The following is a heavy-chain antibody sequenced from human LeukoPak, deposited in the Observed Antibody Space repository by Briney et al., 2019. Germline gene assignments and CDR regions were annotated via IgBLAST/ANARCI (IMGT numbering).Heavy chain of an antibody. V-gene: IGHV1-69*13. CDR3: AREPLRAVVLRFLDGAFDI. D-gene: IGHD3-3*01. Sequence: SVKVSCKASGGTFSSYGISWVRQAPGPGLEWMGGIIPIISTANYVQKFQGRVTITAGASTSTGYMELSSLRSEDTAVYYYAREPLRAVVLRFLDGAFDIWGQGTMVTLSS. CDR1: GGTFSSYG. CDR2: IIPIISTA. J-gene: IGHJ3*02.